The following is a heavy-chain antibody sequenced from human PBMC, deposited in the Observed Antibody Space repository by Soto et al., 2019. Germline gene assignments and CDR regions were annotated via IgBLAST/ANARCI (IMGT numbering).Heavy chain of an antibody. Sequence: QVQLVESGGGVVQPGRSLRLSCAASGFSFSSYAMHWVRQAPGKGLEWVAIISHDGNIKRYADFVEGRFIVFRDNSNNXLXXQXESLKTDDTAVYYCAKELAYGDFWRGLEYWGQGTLVTVAS. D-gene: IGHD3-3*01. CDR3: AKELAYGDFWRGLEY. CDR2: ISHDGNIK. CDR1: GFSFSSYA. V-gene: IGHV3-30*18. J-gene: IGHJ4*02.